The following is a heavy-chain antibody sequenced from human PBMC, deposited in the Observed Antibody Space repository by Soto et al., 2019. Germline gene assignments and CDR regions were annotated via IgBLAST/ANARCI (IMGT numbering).Heavy chain of an antibody. CDR1: GYSFAGYW. CDR2: IDPSDSQT. Sequence: GESLQISCKGSGYSFAGYWITCVRQKPGEGLEWMGRIDPSDSQTYYSPSFRGHVTISVTKSITTVFLQWSSLRASDTAMYYCARQIYDSDTGPNFQYYFDSWGKGTPVTVSS. V-gene: IGHV5-10-1*01. J-gene: IGHJ4*02. D-gene: IGHD3-22*01. CDR3: ARQIYDSDTGPNFQYYFDS.